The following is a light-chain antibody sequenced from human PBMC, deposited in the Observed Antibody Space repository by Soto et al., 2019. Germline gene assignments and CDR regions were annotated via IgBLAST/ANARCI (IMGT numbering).Light chain of an antibody. Sequence: EIVLTQSPATXXLSPGERATXXXXASQSVSSYLAWYQQKPGQAPRLLNYDASTRATGIPARFSGSGSGTDFTLTISSLEPEDFAVYYCQQRSNFLTFGGGTKVEIK. CDR2: DAS. J-gene: IGKJ4*01. V-gene: IGKV3-11*01. CDR3: QQRSNFLT. CDR1: QSVSSY.